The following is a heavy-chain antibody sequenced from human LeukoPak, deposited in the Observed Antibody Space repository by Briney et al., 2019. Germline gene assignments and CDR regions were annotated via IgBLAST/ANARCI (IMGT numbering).Heavy chain of an antibody. CDR2: IYYSGST. CDR3: ARATLTTVAEYDY. Sequence: SETLSLTCTVSGGSISSYYWSWIRQPPGKGLEGIGYIYYSGSTNYNPSLKSRVTISVDTSKNQFSLKLSSVTAADTAVYYCARATLTTVAEYDYWGQGTLVTVSS. D-gene: IGHD4-17*01. J-gene: IGHJ4*02. CDR1: GGSISSYY. V-gene: IGHV4-59*01.